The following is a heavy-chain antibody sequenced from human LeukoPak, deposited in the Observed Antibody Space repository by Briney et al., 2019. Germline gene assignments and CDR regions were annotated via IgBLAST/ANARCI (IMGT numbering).Heavy chain of an antibody. CDR3: ASQTTATPFFDY. CDR2: IYYSGST. CDR1: GGSISSSSYY. D-gene: IGHD4-11*01. Sequence: SGTLSLTCTVSGGSISSSSYYWGWIRQPPGKGLEWIGSIYYSGSTYYNPSLKSRVTISVDTSKNQFSLKLSSVTAADTAVYYCASQTTATPFFDYWGQGTLVTVSS. V-gene: IGHV4-39*01. J-gene: IGHJ4*02.